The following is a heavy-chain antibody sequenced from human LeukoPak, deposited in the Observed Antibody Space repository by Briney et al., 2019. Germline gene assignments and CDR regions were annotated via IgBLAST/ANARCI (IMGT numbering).Heavy chain of an antibody. J-gene: IGHJ4*02. CDR2: ISGSGGST. CDR3: EKQGY. Sequence: GVSLRFSCAASGFTCSSYDMSWVRQAPGKGLEWVSAISGSGGSTYYADSVKGRFTISRDNSKNAQYPQMNSLRAVEMAVYYCEKQGYWGQGTLVTVSS. V-gene: IGHV3-23*01. CDR1: GFTCSSYD.